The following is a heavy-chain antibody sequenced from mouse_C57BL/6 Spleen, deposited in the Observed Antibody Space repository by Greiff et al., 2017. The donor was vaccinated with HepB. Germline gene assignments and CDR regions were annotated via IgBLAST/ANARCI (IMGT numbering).Heavy chain of an antibody. J-gene: IGHJ4*01. Sequence: EVKLVESEGGLVQPGRSMKLSCTASGFTFSDYYMAWVRQVPEKGLEWVANINYDGSSTYYLDSLKSRFIISRDNAKNILYLQMSSLKSEDTATYYCARYDYDGYYAMDYWGQGTSVTVSS. D-gene: IGHD2-4*01. CDR1: GFTFSDYY. CDR2: INYDGSST. V-gene: IGHV5-16*01. CDR3: ARYDYDGYYAMDY.